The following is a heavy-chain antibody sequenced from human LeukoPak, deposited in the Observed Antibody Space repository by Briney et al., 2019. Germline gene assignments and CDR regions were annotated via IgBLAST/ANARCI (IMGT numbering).Heavy chain of an antibody. CDR1: GFSFSGYA. V-gene: IGHV3-30*02. CDR3: AKEAFVKSGYYPLDY. Sequence: GGSLRLSCAASGFSFSGYAMHWVRQAPGKGLEWLTFIRYDGRNKYYADSLKGRFTISRDDSKNTLYLQMNSLRAEDTAVYYCAKEAFVKSGYYPLDYWGQGTLVTVSS. D-gene: IGHD3-22*01. CDR2: IRYDGRNK. J-gene: IGHJ4*02.